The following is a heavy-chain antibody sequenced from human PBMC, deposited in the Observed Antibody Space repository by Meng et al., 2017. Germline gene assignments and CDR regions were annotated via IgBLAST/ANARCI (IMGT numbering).Heavy chain of an antibody. V-gene: IGHV3-23*04. J-gene: IGHJ4*02. Sequence: GQLARCGVAEVHPGRSLRISWAGSGFTFGSYAMRWARQAAGKWLEWVSAISGRGGSTYYADSVKGRFTISRDNSKNTLYLQLTSLRAEDTAVYYCAKWEYSSSSGRYFDYWGQGTLVTVSS. CDR2: ISGRGGST. CDR3: AKWEYSSSSGRYFDY. CDR1: GFTFGSYA. D-gene: IGHD6-6*01.